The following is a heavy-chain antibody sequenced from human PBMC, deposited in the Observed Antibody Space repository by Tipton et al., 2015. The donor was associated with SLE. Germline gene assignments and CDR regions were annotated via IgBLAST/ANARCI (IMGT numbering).Heavy chain of an antibody. CDR1: GGSISSGGYY. CDR2: IYYSGST. V-gene: IGHV4-31*03. J-gene: IGHJ4*02. D-gene: IGHD4-17*01. CDR3: AREGQDYGVLDY. Sequence: TLSLTCTVSGGSISSGGYYWSWIRQHPGKGLEWIGYIYYSGSTYYNPSLKSRVTISVDTSKNQFSLKLSSVTAADTAVYYCAREGQDYGVLDYWGQGTLVTVSS.